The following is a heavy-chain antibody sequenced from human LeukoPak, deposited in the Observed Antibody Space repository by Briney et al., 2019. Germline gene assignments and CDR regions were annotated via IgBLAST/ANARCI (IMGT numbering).Heavy chain of an antibody. CDR2: ISSSSSYI. CDR3: ARVYGSGSYSY. V-gene: IGHV3-21*01. Sequence: GGSLRLSCAASGFTFSIYSINWVRQAPGKGLEWVSSISSSSSYIYYADSVKGRFTISRDNAKNSLYLQMNSLRAEDTAVYYCARVYGSGSYSYWGQGTLVTVSS. J-gene: IGHJ4*02. D-gene: IGHD3-10*01. CDR1: GFTFSIYS.